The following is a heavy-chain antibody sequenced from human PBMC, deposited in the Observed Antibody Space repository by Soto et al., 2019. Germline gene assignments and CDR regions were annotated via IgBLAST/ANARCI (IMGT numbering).Heavy chain of an antibody. CDR2: IYYSGST. CDR3: ARDKGAYFDY. V-gene: IGHV4-31*03. J-gene: IGHJ4*02. Sequence: QVQLQESGPGLVKPSQTLSLTCTVSGGSISSGGYYWSWIRQHPGKGLEWIGYIYYSGSTYYNPSLKRRATTSVDTSENQFSLKLSSVTAADTAVYYCARDKGAYFDYWGQGTLVTVSS. D-gene: IGHD3-16*01. CDR1: GGSISSGGYY.